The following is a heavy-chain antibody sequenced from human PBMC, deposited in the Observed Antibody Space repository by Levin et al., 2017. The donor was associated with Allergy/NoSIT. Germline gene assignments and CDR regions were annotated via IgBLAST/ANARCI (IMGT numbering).Heavy chain of an antibody. CDR3: ARVAYDILTGYYISFDY. J-gene: IGHJ4*02. V-gene: IGHV4-34*01. Sequence: SQTLSLTCAVYGGSFSGYYWSWIRQPPGKGLEWIGEINHSGSTNYNPSLKSRVTISVDTSKNQFSLKLSSVTAADTAVYYCARVAYDILTGYYISFDYWGQGTLVTVSS. CDR1: GGSFSGYY. D-gene: IGHD3-9*01. CDR2: INHSGST.